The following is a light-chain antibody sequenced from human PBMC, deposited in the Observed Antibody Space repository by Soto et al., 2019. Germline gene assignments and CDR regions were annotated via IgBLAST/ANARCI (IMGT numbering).Light chain of an antibody. CDR2: GAS. CDR1: QDISDD. V-gene: IGKV1-6*01. CDR3: LQNHNYPRT. J-gene: IGKJ1*01. Sequence: AIQMTQSPSSLSASVGDRVTITCRASQDISDDVGWYQQTPGKAPKLLISGASRLQSGVPSRFSGSGSGAAFTLTITSLRPEDSATYYCLQNHNYPRTFGQGTKEDIK.